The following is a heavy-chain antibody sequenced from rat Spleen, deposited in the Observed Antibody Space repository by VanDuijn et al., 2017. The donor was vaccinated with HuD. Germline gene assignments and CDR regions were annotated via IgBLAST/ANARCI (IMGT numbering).Heavy chain of an antibody. CDR3: ARHGYNSYFDY. Sequence: EVQLQESGPGLVKPSQSLSLTCSVTAYSITSSYRWNWIRKFPGNKLDWLGYINSAGSTNYNPSLKSRISITRDTSKNQFFLQVNSVTTEDTATYYCARHGYNSYFDYWGQGVMVTVSS. V-gene: IGHV3-3*01. J-gene: IGHJ2*01. CDR1: AYSITSSYR. CDR2: INSAGST. D-gene: IGHD1-9*01.